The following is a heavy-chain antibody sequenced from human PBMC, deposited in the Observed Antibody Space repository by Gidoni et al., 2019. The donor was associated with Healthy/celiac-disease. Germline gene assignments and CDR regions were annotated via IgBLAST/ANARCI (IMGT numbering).Heavy chain of an antibody. CDR3: AKDTRVFSSGWYYFDY. D-gene: IGHD6-19*01. J-gene: IGHJ4*02. V-gene: IGHV3-9*01. CDR1: GFTFDDYA. CDR2: ISWNSGSI. Sequence: EVQLVESGGGLVQPGRSLRLSCAASGFTFDDYAMHWVRQAPGKGLEWVSGISWNSGSIGYADSVKGRFTISRDNAKNSLYLQMNSLRAEDTALYYCAKDTRVFSSGWYYFDYWGQGTLVTVSS.